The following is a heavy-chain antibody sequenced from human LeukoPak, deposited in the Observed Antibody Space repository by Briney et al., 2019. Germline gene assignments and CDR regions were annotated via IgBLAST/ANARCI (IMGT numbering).Heavy chain of an antibody. Sequence: GGSLRLSCAASGFASNTYSMNWVRQAPGKGLEWVSYITSTSSTIHHADSVKGRFTISRDNVKDSLSLQMNSLRAEDTAVYYCARVRAGLSAGYYYYMDVWGKGTTVTVPS. D-gene: IGHD3-10*01. CDR3: ARVRAGLSAGYYYYMDV. J-gene: IGHJ6*03. CDR2: ITSTSSTI. CDR1: GFASNTYS. V-gene: IGHV3-48*01.